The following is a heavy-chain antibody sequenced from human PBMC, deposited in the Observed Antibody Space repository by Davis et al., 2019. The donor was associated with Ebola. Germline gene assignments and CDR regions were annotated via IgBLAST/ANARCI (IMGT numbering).Heavy chain of an antibody. CDR3: ARGSLIWFGESPPYGMDV. J-gene: IGHJ6*02. CDR1: GFTFSSYA. D-gene: IGHD3-10*01. Sequence: GESLKISCAASGFTFSSYAMSWVRQAPGKGLEWVSAISGSGGSTYYADSVKGRFTISRDNAKNSLYLQMNSLRVEDTAVYYCARGSLIWFGESPPYGMDVWGQGTTVTVSS. V-gene: IGHV3-23*01. CDR2: ISGSGGST.